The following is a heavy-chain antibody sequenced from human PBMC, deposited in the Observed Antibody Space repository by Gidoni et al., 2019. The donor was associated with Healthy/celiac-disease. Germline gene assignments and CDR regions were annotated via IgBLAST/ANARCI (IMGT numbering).Heavy chain of an antibody. CDR1: GGSISSSSYY. CDR3: ARHLTSPRITIFGVVITRFDP. V-gene: IGHV4-39*01. CDR2: IYYSGST. D-gene: IGHD3-3*01. Sequence: QLQLQESGPGLVKPSETLSLTCTVSGGSISSSSYYWGWIRQPPGKGLEWIGSIYYSGSTYYNPSLKSRVTISVDTSKNQFSLKLSSVTAADTAVYYCARHLTSPRITIFGVVITRFDPWGQGTLVTVSS. J-gene: IGHJ5*02.